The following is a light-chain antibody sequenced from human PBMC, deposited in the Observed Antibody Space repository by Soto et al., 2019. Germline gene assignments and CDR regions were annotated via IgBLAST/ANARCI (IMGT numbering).Light chain of an antibody. CDR2: DVN. CDR3: LSYTGSSTHVV. J-gene: IGLJ2*01. Sequence: QSALTQPASVSGSPGQSITISCTGTSSDVGGYNYVSWYQQHPGKAPKLMIYDVNNRPSGVSNRFSGSKSGNTASLTISGLHPEDEADYYCLSYTGSSTHVVFGGGTKLTVL. V-gene: IGLV2-14*01. CDR1: SSDVGGYNY.